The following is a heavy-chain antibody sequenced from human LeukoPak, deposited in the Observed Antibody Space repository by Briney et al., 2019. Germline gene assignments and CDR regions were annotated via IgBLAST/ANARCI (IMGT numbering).Heavy chain of an antibody. CDR3: TRMTTRHYY. CDR2: INHSGYT. V-gene: IGHV4-34*01. Sequence: SETLSLTSAVSGVSFNDYYSSWVHQTPGKGLEWIGEINHSGYTNDSPSLKSRVTISIDTSRKQFSLNLRSVTVADTGIYYCTRMTTRHYYWGEGTLVTVSS. CDR1: GVSFNDYY. J-gene: IGHJ4*02. D-gene: IGHD4-17*01.